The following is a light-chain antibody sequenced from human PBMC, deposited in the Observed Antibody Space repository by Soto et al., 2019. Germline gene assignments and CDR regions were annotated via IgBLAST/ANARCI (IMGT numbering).Light chain of an antibody. Sequence: DIQVTQSPSSVSASVGDRVTITCRASQYINNWLAWYQQKPGKAPKLLIYTTSNLQSGVPSRFSGSGSGTDFTLTINSLQPEDFATYYCHQANSFPLTFGGGTKVEIK. CDR1: QYINNW. J-gene: IGKJ4*01. V-gene: IGKV1D-12*01. CDR2: TTS. CDR3: HQANSFPLT.